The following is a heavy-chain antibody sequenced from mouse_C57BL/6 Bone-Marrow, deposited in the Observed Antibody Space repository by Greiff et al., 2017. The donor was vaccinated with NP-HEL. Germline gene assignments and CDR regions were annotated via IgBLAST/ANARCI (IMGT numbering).Heavy chain of an antibody. D-gene: IGHD1-1*01. CDR1: GYTFTSYW. CDR3: ARKYYGSSLYWYFDV. J-gene: IGHJ1*03. V-gene: IGHV1-50*01. CDR2: IDPSDSYT. Sequence: QVQLQQSGAELVKPGASVKLSCKASGYTFTSYWMQWVKQRPGQGLEWIGEIDPSDSYTNYNQKFKGKATLTVDTSSSTAYMQVSSLTSEDSAVYYCARKYYGSSLYWYFDVWGTGTTVTVSS.